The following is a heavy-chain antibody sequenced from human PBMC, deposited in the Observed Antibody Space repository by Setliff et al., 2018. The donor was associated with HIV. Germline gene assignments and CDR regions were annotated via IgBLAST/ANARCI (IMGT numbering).Heavy chain of an antibody. CDR3: AREGYYYGSGNYYIEEFWLDP. Sequence: ASVKVSCKSSGYSFSTYGISWMRQAPGQGLEWLGWISGYNANTNYAQNLQGKVIMTTDTSTSTAYMEVRSLRAEDTAVYYCAREGYYYGSGNYYIEEFWLDPWGQGTLVTVSS. D-gene: IGHD3-10*01. J-gene: IGHJ5*02. CDR1: GYSFSTYG. V-gene: IGHV1-18*01. CDR2: ISGYNANT.